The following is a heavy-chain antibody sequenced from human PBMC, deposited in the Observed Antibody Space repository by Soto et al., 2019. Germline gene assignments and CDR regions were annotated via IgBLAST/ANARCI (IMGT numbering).Heavy chain of an antibody. Sequence: GGSLRLSCAASGFTFSSYWMHWVRQAPGKGLVWVSRINSDGRSTSYADSVKGRFTISRDNAKNTLYLQMNSLRAEDTAVYYCARDYYASSGYLNWFDPWGLGTLVTVSS. CDR1: GFTFSSYW. D-gene: IGHD3-22*01. CDR3: ARDYYASSGYLNWFDP. J-gene: IGHJ5*02. CDR2: INSDGRST. V-gene: IGHV3-74*01.